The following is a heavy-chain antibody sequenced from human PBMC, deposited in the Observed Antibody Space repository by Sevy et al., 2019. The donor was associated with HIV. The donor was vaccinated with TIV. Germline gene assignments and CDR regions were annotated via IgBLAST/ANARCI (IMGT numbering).Heavy chain of an antibody. D-gene: IGHD2-2*02. J-gene: IGHJ6*02. CDR2: IKQDGSEK. V-gene: IGHV3-7*01. CDR1: GFTFSSYW. CDR3: ARVPAAILSRYYHGMDV. Sequence: GGSLRLSCAASGFTFSSYWMSWVRQAPGKGLEWVANIKQDGSEKYYVDSVKGRFTISRDNAKNSLYLQMNSLRAEDTAVYYCARVPAAILSRYYHGMDVWGQGTTVTVSS.